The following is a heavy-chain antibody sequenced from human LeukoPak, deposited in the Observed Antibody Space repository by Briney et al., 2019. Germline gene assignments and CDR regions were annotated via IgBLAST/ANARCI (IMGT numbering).Heavy chain of an antibody. D-gene: IGHD3-10*02. CDR2: IKPDGSES. CDR3: ARDVRSGLNYFVFADY. Sequence: GGSLRLSCAASGFTFNTYWMSWVRQAPGKVLEWVANIKPDGSESYYADSVKGRFSISRDNTKNSLYLQMNSLRAEDTAVYYCARDVRSGLNYFVFADYWGQGTLVTVSS. J-gene: IGHJ4*02. V-gene: IGHV3-7*01. CDR1: GFTFNTYW.